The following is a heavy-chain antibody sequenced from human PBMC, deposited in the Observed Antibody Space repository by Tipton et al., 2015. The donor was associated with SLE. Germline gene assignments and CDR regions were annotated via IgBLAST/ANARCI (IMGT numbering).Heavy chain of an antibody. D-gene: IGHD6-6*01. CDR1: GGSFSGYY. Sequence: TLSLTCAIYGGSFSGYYWSWIRQPPGKGLEWIGEINHSGSTNYNPSLKSRVTISIDTSKNQFSLRLSSVTAADTAVYYCARLHNLYSSSYPYWGQGTQVTVSS. V-gene: IGHV4-34*01. J-gene: IGHJ4*02. CDR2: INHSGST. CDR3: ARLHNLYSSSYPY.